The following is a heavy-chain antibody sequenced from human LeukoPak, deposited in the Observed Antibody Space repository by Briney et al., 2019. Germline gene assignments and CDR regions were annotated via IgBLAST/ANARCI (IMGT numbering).Heavy chain of an antibody. CDR2: INLKSGGT. J-gene: IGHJ4*02. CDR3: AREDSTGYSSLDY. CDR1: GYTFTAYY. D-gene: IGHD3-22*01. Sequence: GASVKVSCKASGYTFTAYYLHWVRQAPGQGLEWMGWINLKSGGTNYAQKFQARVTMTRETSISTAYMELSRLRSDDTAVYYCAREDSTGYSSLDYWGQGTLVTVSS. V-gene: IGHV1-2*02.